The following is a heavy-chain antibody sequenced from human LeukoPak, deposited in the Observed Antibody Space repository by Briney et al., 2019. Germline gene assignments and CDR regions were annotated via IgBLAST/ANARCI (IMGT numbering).Heavy chain of an antibody. CDR3: TKDPNGDYVGAFDP. D-gene: IGHD4-17*01. CDR1: GFTFRSFA. CDR2: ITGNHGPT. Sequence: GGSLRLSCAASGFTFRSFAMTWVRQAPGKGLEWVASITGNHGPTYNTDSVKDRFTISRDNSQNTLYLQMDSLRAEDTAVYYCTKDPNGDYVGAFDPWGQGTLATVSS. V-gene: IGHV3-23*01. J-gene: IGHJ5*02.